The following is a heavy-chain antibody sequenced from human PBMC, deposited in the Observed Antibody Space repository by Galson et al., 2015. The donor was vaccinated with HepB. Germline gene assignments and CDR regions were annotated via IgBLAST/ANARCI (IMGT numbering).Heavy chain of an antibody. CDR3: ARFRWDILTAPPGWFDP. V-gene: IGHV2-5*02. CDR1: GFSLSTSGVG. D-gene: IGHD3-9*01. J-gene: IGHJ5*02. Sequence: PALVKPTQTLTLTCTFSGFSLSTSGVGVGWIRQPPGKALEWLALIYWDDDKRYSPSLKSRLTITKDTSKNQVVLTMTNMDPVDTATYYCARFRWDILTAPPGWFDPWGQGTLVTVSS. CDR2: IYWDDDK.